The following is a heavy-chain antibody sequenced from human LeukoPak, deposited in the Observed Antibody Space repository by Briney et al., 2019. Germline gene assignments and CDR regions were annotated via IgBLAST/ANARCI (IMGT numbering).Heavy chain of an antibody. CDR1: GFTFSYYY. CDR2: ISNSLSYT. Sequence: GGSLRLSCAASGFTFSYYYMSWIRQAPGKGLEWVSYISNSLSYTYYADSVKGRFTISRDNAKNSLYLQMASLRAEDTAVYYCARVYGYYGSGNYYLDYWGQGTLVTVSS. CDR3: ARVYGYYGSGNYYLDY. V-gene: IGHV3-11*05. D-gene: IGHD3-10*01. J-gene: IGHJ4*02.